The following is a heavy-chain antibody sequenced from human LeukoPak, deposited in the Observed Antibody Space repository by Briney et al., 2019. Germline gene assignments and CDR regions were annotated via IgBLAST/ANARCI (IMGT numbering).Heavy chain of an antibody. Sequence: GASVKVSCKASGYTFTSYYMHWVRQAPGQGLEWMGIINPSGGSTSYAQKFQGRVTMTRDTSTSTVYMELSSLRSEDTAVYYCARDSGIGSSSWWIYYYYGMDVWGQGTTVTVSS. CDR2: INPSGGST. CDR3: ARDSGIGSSSWWIYYYYGMDV. J-gene: IGHJ6*02. V-gene: IGHV1-46*01. CDR1: GYTFTSYY. D-gene: IGHD6-13*01.